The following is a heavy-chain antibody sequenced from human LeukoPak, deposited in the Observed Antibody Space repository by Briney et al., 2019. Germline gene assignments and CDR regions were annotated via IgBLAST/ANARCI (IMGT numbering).Heavy chain of an antibody. Sequence: GPSVKVSCKVSGYTLTELSMHWVRQAPGKGLEWMGGFDPEDGETIYAQKFQGRVTMTEDTSTDTAYMELSSLRSEDTAVYYCATGITIFGGPDYWGQGTLVTVSS. CDR1: GYTLTELS. CDR2: FDPEDGET. D-gene: IGHD3-3*01. V-gene: IGHV1-24*01. J-gene: IGHJ4*02. CDR3: ATGITIFGGPDY.